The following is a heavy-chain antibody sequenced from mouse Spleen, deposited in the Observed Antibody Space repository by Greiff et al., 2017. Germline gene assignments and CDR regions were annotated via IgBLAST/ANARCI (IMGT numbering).Heavy chain of an antibody. D-gene: IGHD1-1*01. CDR1: GFTFSSYG. CDR2: ISSGGSYT. V-gene: IGHV5-6*01. Sequence: EVKLMESGGDLVKPGGSLKLSCAASGFTFSSYGMSWVRQTPDKRLEWVATISSGGSYTYYPDSVKGRFTISRDNAKNTLYLQMSSLKSEDTAMYYCARQGLYYYGSSYEDYWGQGTTLTVSS. J-gene: IGHJ2*01. CDR3: ARQGLYYYGSSYEDY.